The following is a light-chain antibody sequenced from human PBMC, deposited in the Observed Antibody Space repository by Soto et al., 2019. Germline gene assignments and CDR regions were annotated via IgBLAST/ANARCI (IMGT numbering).Light chain of an antibody. CDR2: GAS. Sequence: DIQMTQSPSSLSASVGDRVTITCQASQDISNYLNWYQQKPGKAPKLLIYGASSLESGVPSRFSGSGSGTEFTLTIGGLQPDDFATYYCQHYNAFPWPFGQGTKVDIK. CDR1: QDISNY. V-gene: IGKV1-16*01. J-gene: IGKJ1*01. CDR3: QHYNAFPWP.